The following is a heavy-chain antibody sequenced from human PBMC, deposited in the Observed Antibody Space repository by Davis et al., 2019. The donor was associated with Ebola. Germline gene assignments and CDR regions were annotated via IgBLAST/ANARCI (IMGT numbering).Heavy chain of an antibody. CDR2: ISAYNGNT. CDR1: GYTFTSYG. J-gene: IGHJ5*02. Sequence: GESLKVSCKASGYTFTSYGISWVRQAPGQGLEWMGWISAYNGNTNYAQKLQGRVTMTTDTSTSTAYMELRSLRSDDTAVYYCARGPGPPRYCSGGSCYSGNWFDPWGQGTLVTVSS. D-gene: IGHD2-15*01. CDR3: ARGPGPPRYCSGGSCYSGNWFDP. V-gene: IGHV1-18*01.